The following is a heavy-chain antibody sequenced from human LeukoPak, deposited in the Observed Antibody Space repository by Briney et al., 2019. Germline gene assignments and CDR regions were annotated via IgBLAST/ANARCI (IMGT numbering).Heavy chain of an antibody. Sequence: GGSLRLSCAASGFTFSTYAMSWVRQAPGKGLERVSVMSGSGGSGTYYADSVKGRFTISRDNSKNTLYLQMNSLRAENTALYYCAKGYYGGSATHFDSWGQGTLVTVSS. CDR3: AKGYYGGSATHFDS. CDR2: MSGSGGSGT. V-gene: IGHV3-23*01. D-gene: IGHD4-23*01. J-gene: IGHJ4*02. CDR1: GFTFSTYA.